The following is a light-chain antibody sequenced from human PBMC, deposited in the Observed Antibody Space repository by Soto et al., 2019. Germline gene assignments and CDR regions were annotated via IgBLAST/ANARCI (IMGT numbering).Light chain of an antibody. Sequence: QSVLTQPASVSGSPGQSITISCTGTSSDVGGYDYVSWYQQHPGKAPKLMIYDVTNRPSGISTRFSGSKSGNTASLIISGLQAEDEADYYCCSYTTSASLVFGGWTKLTVL. V-gene: IGLV2-14*01. CDR1: SSDVGGYDY. CDR3: CSYTTSASLV. J-gene: IGLJ3*02. CDR2: DVT.